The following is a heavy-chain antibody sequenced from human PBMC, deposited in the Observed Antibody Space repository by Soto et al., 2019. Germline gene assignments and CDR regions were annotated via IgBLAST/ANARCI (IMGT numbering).Heavy chain of an antibody. CDR1: GYTFTGYY. CDR3: ARAKVGYYYYGMDV. Sequence: ASVKVSCKASGYTFTGYYMHWVRQAPGQGLEWMGWNNPNSGGTNYAQKFQGWVTMTRDTSISKAYMELGRLRSDDTAVYYCARAKVGYYYYGMDVWGQGTTVTVSS. D-gene: IGHD2-15*01. V-gene: IGHV1-2*04. J-gene: IGHJ6*02. CDR2: NNPNSGGT.